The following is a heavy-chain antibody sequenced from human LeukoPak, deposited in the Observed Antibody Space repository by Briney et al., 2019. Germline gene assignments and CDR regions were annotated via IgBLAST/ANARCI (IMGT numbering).Heavy chain of an antibody. D-gene: IGHD4-17*01. Sequence: PSETLSLTCTDSGYSISSGYYWGWIRQPPGKGLEWIGSIYHSGSTYYNPSLKSRVTISVDTSKNQFSLKLSSVTAADTAVYYCARETAMTTVSLNWFDPWGQGTLVTVSS. J-gene: IGHJ5*02. CDR1: GYSISSGYY. CDR2: IYHSGST. V-gene: IGHV4-38-2*02. CDR3: ARETAMTTVSLNWFDP.